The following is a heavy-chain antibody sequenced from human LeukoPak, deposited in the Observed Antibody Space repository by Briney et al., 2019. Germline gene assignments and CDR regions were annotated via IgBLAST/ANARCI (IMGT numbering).Heavy chain of an antibody. D-gene: IGHD5-12*01. CDR2: INHSGST. CDR1: GGSFSGYY. CDR3: ARGPPYIVATLYYYYYMDV. V-gene: IGHV4-34*01. Sequence: SETLSLTCAVYGGSFSGYYWSWIRQPPGKGLEWIGEINHSGSTNYNPSLKSRVTISVDTSRNQFSLKLSSVTAADTAVYYCARGPPYIVATLYYYYYMDVWGKGTTVTVSS. J-gene: IGHJ6*03.